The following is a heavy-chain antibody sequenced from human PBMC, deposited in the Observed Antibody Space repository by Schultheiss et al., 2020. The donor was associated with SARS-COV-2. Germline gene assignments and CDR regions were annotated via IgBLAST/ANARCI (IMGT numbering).Heavy chain of an antibody. D-gene: IGHD6-19*01. J-gene: IGHJ3*02. CDR2: IYSGGST. CDR3: ARDQGIAVAGLSDAFDI. V-gene: IGHV3-53*01. CDR1: GFTVSSNY. Sequence: GESLKISCAASGFTVSSNYMSWVRQAPGKGLEWVSVIYSGGSTYYADSVKGRFTISRDNSKNTLYLQMNSLRAEDTAVYYCARDQGIAVAGLSDAFDIWGQGTMVTVSS.